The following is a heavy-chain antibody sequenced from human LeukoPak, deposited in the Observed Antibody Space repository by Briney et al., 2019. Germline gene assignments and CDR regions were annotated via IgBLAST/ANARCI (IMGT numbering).Heavy chain of an antibody. CDR3: ARDGGTYYYDSSGYYPFDY. V-gene: IGHV1-69*04. CDR2: IIASLGIA. CDR1: GGTFSSYA. Sequence: SVKVSCKASGGTFSSYAISWVRQAPGQGLEWMGRIIASLGIANYAQKFQGRVTITADKSTSTAYMELSSLRSEDTAAYYCARDGGTYYYDSSGYYPFDYWGQGTLVTVSS. D-gene: IGHD3-22*01. J-gene: IGHJ4*02.